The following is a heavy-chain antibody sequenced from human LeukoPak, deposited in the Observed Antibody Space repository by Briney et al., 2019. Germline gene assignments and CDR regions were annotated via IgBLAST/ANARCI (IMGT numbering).Heavy chain of an antibody. CDR2: IRYDGSNK. J-gene: IGHJ6*03. CDR3: AKVAAAAGYYYYYYYIDV. D-gene: IGHD2-15*01. Sequence: GGSLRLSCPASGCTFSSYGMHWVRQAAGRGLAGVGFIRYDGSNKYYADSVKGRFTISRDNSKNTPYLQMNSLRAEDTAVYYCAKVAAAAGYYYYYYYIDVWGKGTTVTISS. V-gene: IGHV3-30*02. CDR1: GCTFSSYG.